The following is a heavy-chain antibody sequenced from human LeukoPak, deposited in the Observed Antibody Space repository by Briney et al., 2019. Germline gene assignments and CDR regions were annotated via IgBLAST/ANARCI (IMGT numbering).Heavy chain of an antibody. CDR2: IYYSGST. D-gene: IGHD3-10*01. J-gene: IGHJ4*02. CDR3: ATAGPISGRHNYFDS. CDR1: GGSISGYY. V-gene: IGHV4-59*01. Sequence: SETLSLTCTVSGGSISGYYWNWIRQPPGKGLEYIGYIYYSGSTNYNPSLKSRVTISVDTSKNQFSLKLTSVTAADTAVYYCATAGPISGRHNYFDSWGQGTLVTVSS.